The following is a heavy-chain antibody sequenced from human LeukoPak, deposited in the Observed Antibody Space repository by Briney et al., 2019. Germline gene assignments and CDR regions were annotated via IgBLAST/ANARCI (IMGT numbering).Heavy chain of an antibody. CDR2: MNPNSGNT. CDR3: ARGDGYCSGGSCYSDY. D-gene: IGHD2-15*01. J-gene: IGHJ4*02. Sequence: ASVKVSCKASGYTFTSYYMHWVRQAPGQGLEWMGWMNPNSGNTGYAQKFQGRVTITRNTSISTAYMELSSLRSEDTAVYYCARGDGYCSGGSCYSDYWGQGTLVTVSS. CDR1: GYTFTSYY. V-gene: IGHV1-8*03.